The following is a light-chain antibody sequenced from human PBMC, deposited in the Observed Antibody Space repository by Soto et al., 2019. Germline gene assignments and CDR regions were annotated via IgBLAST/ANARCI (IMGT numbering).Light chain of an antibody. Sequence: EIVLTQSPGTLSLSPGERATLSCRASQSVSSSLLAWYQQKPGQAPRLLIYGASSRATGIPDRFSGSGSGTDFTLTISRLEPEDFAVYYCQQYGSSPTFGQGTRLEIK. CDR2: GAS. CDR1: QSVSSSL. CDR3: QQYGSSPT. J-gene: IGKJ5*01. V-gene: IGKV3-20*01.